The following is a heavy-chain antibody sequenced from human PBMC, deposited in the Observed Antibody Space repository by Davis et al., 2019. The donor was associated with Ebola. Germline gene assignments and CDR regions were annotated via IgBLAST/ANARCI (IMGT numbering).Heavy chain of an antibody. CDR1: GFTFSSYS. V-gene: IGHV3-21*01. CDR2: ISSSSSYI. J-gene: IGHJ4*02. Sequence: GESLKISCAASGFTFSSYSMNWVRQAPGKGLEWVSSISSSSSYIYYADSVKGRFTISRDNAKNSLYLQMNSLRAEDTAVYYCARDSGWFGELLSYYFDYWGQGTLVTVSS. CDR3: ARDSGWFGELLSYYFDY. D-gene: IGHD3-10*01.